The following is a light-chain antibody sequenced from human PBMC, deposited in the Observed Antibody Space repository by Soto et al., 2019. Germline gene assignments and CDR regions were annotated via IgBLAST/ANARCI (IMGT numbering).Light chain of an antibody. CDR2: KAS. V-gene: IGKV1-5*03. CDR1: QSIRSW. Sequence: IHLTHSPGTLSAYIGDRATXTCRASQSIRSWLAWYQQKPGKAPKLLIYKASTLKSGVPSRFSGSGSGTEFTLTISSLQPDDFASYYCQHYNSYSAAFGHGTKVDIK. CDR3: QHYNSYSAA. J-gene: IGKJ1*01.